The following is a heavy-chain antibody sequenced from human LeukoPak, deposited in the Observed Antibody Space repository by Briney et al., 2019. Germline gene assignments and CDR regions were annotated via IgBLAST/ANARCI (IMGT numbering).Heavy chain of an antibody. J-gene: IGHJ4*02. V-gene: IGHV3-21*01. CDR1: GFTFSSYS. CDR3: ARDTHYYDSSGPLDY. Sequence: GGSLRLSCAASGFTFSSYSLSLVRPAPGKGLEWVSSISSSGGYIYYADSVKGRFTISRDNDKNPLYLQMNSLRAEDTAVYYCARDTHYYDSSGPLDYWGQGALVTVSS. D-gene: IGHD3-22*01. CDR2: ISSSGGYI.